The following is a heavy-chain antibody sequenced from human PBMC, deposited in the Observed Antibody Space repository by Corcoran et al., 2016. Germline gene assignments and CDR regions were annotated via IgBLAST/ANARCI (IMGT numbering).Heavy chain of an antibody. CDR3: ARHQYGGGSDV. D-gene: IGHD3-16*01. CDR1: GGSISSSSYY. CDR2: IFYSGST. J-gene: IGHJ6*02. V-gene: IGHV4-39*01. Sequence: QLQLQESGPGLVKPSETLSLTCTVSGGSISSSSYYWGWIRQPPGKGLEWIASIFYSGSTYQNPSLKSRVTISADTSKNQFSLKLSSVAAPDPAVYYCARHQYGGGSDVWGPGTTVTVSS.